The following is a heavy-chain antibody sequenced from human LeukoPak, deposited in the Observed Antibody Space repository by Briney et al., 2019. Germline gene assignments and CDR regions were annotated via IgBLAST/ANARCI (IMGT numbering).Heavy chain of an antibody. CDR3: ARDNQLSDIVVVPAAKPPYYYYGMDV. Sequence: PGGSLRLSCAASGFTFGSYAMRWVRQAPGEGLGWGAVISYDGSNKYYADSMKGRFTISRDNSKNTLYLQMNSLRAEDTAVYYCARDNQLSDIVVVPAAKPPYYYYGMDVWGQGTTVTVSS. V-gene: IGHV3-30*04. J-gene: IGHJ6*02. D-gene: IGHD2-2*01. CDR2: ISYDGSNK. CDR1: GFTFGSYA.